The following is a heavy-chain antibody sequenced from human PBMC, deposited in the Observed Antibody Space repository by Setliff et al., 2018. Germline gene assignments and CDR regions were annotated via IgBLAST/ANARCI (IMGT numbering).Heavy chain of an antibody. CDR3: ARASSGWYSAYYYYMDV. J-gene: IGHJ6*03. CDR1: GDSMNSGVYY. V-gene: IGHV4-39*07. Sequence: PSETLSLTCKVSGDSMNSGVYYWAWIRQPPGKGLEWIGRIYSGGTTYYNSSLKSRVTISLDTSKNQFSLNLTSVTAADTAVYYCARASSGWYSAYYYYMDVWGKGTTVTVSS. D-gene: IGHD6-19*01. CDR2: IYSGGTT.